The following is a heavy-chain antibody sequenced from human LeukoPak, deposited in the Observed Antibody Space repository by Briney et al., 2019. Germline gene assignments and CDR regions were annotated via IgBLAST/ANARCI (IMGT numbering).Heavy chain of an antibody. D-gene: IGHD2-15*01. V-gene: IGHV4-34*01. Sequence: PSETLSLTCAVYGGSFSGYYWSWIRQPPGKGLEWTGEINHSGSTNYNPSLKSRVTISVDTSKNQFSLKLSSVAAADTAVYYCARRECSGGSCYGKNFDYWGQGTLVTVSS. CDR3: ARRECSGGSCYGKNFDY. J-gene: IGHJ4*02. CDR2: INHSGST. CDR1: GGSFSGYY.